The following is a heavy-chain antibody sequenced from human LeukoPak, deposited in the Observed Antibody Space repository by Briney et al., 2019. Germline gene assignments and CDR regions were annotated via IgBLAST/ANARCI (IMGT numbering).Heavy chain of an antibody. V-gene: IGHV3-48*03. J-gene: IGHJ4*02. Sequence: GGSLRLSCAASGFTFSSYEMNWVRQAPGKGLEWVSYISSSGSTTYYADSVKGRFTISRDNSKNTLYLQMNSLRAEDTAVYYCAKVGGYFDWLLYHYWGQGTLVTVSS. CDR2: ISSSGSTT. D-gene: IGHD3-9*01. CDR1: GFTFSSYE. CDR3: AKVGGYFDWLLYHY.